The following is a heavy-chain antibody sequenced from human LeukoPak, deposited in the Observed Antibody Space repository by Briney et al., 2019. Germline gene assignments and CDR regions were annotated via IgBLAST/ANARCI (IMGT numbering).Heavy chain of an antibody. CDR2: ISGSGCTT. V-gene: IGHV3-23*01. J-gene: IGHJ5*02. CDR1: AFTFSNAW. Sequence: GGSLRPSCAPSAFTFSNAWIGGVRQAPGKGLECVSAISGSGCTTSYAPSVQVRFTISRYNSMYTLYLQMNSLRAEDTAVFYCARGDCSSTSCSSTPKNWFAPTGQGTLVSVSS. CDR3: ARGDCSSTSCSSTPKNWFAP. D-gene: IGHD2-2*01.